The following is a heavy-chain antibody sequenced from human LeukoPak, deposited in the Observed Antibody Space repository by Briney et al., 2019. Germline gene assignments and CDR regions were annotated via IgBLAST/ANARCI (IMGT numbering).Heavy chain of an antibody. V-gene: IGHV4-59*01. J-gene: IGHJ4*02. CDR3: ARVSSYGSGVDY. Sequence: SETLSLTCTVSGGSISTYYWSWIRQPPGQGLEWIGYIYYSGSTNYNPSLKSRVTISVDTSKNQFSLKLSSVTAADTAVYYCARVSSYGSGVDYWGQGTLVTVSS. D-gene: IGHD5-18*01. CDR1: GGSISTYY. CDR2: IYYSGST.